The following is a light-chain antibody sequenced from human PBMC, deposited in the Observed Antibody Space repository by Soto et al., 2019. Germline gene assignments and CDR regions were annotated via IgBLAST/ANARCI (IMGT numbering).Light chain of an antibody. Sequence: EIVMTQSPATLSVSPGERATLSCSASPSVSRNLAWDQHKPGQAPRLLIDGASTRSTGIPARFSGSGSGTEFTLTLSSMQSEDFAVYDCQQWNNWPLTFGQGTRGESK. CDR2: GAS. CDR1: PSVSRN. J-gene: IGKJ1*01. V-gene: IGKV3-15*01. CDR3: QQWNNWPLT.